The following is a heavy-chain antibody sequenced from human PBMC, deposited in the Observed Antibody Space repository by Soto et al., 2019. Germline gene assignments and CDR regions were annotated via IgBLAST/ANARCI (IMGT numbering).Heavy chain of an antibody. V-gene: IGHV3-33*01. D-gene: IGHD3-22*01. CDR2: IWYDGSNK. J-gene: IGHJ4*02. CDR3: AREGSSYDSSGYYYDY. Sequence: QVQLVESGGGVVQPGRSLRLSCAGSGFTFSSYGMHWVRQAPGKGLEWVAVIWYDGSNKYYADSVKGRFTISRDNSKNTLYLQMNSLRAEDTAVYCCAREGSSYDSSGYYYDYWGQGTLVTVSS. CDR1: GFTFSSYG.